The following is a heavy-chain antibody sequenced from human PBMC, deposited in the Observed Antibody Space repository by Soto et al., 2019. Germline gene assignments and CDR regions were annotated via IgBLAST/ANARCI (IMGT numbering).Heavy chain of an antibody. CDR3: ARVKTVPYYYYGMDV. CDR1: GYTFTSYA. Sequence: ASVEVSCKASGYTFTSYAMHWVRQAPGQRLEWMGWINAGNGNTKYSQKFQGRVTITRDTSASTAYMELSSLRSEDTAVYYCARVKTVPYYYYGMDVWGQGTTVTVSS. J-gene: IGHJ6*02. V-gene: IGHV1-3*01. D-gene: IGHD2-2*01. CDR2: INAGNGNT.